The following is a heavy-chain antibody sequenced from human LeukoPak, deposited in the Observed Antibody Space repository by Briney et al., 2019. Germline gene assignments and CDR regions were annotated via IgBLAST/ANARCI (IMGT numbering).Heavy chain of an antibody. J-gene: IGHJ6*03. V-gene: IGHV1-69*05. CDR1: GGTFSSYA. D-gene: IGHD1-26*01. CDR3: ARGDSGSYQRAPYYYYYYMDV. Sequence: ASVKVSCKASGGTFSSYAISWVRQAPGQGLEWMGGIIPIFGTANYAQKFQGRVTITTDESTSTAYMELSSLRSEDTAVYSCARGDSGSYQRAPYYYYYYMDVWGKGTTVTVSS. CDR2: IIPIFGTA.